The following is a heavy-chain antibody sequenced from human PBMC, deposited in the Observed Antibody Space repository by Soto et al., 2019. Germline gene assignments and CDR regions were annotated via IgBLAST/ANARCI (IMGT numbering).Heavy chain of an antibody. Sequence: QEQLEQSGAEVKEPGASLRVSCKASGDTFTTNYIHWVRQAPGQGLEWMGRINPNNGATLYAQEFQGRLILTTDTSTSTVYMDLNSVKSEDSAVYYCASRVLCDMDVWGQGTTVTVSS. D-gene: IGHD2-21*01. CDR1: GDTFTTNY. V-gene: IGHV1-46*01. CDR3: ASRVLCDMDV. CDR2: INPNNGAT. J-gene: IGHJ6*02.